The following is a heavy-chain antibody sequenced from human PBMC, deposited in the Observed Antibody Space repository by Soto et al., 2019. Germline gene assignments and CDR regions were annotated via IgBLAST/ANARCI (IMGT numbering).Heavy chain of an antibody. V-gene: IGHV3-30-3*01. CDR1: GFTFSSYA. CDR2: ISYDGSNK. D-gene: IGHD6-13*01. Sequence: QVQLVESGGGVVQPGRSLRLSCAASGFTFSSYAMHWVRQAPGKGLEWVAVISYDGSNKHYADSVKGRFTISRDNSKNTLYLQMNSLRAEDTAVYYCARDRQPNAFDIWGQGTMVTVSS. J-gene: IGHJ3*02. CDR3: ARDRQPNAFDI.